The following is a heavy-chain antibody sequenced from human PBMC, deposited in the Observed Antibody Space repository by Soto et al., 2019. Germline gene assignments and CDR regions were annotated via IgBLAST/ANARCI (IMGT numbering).Heavy chain of an antibody. CDR1: EFTFSDYY. D-gene: IGHD3-10*01. J-gene: IGHJ4*02. V-gene: IGHV3-11*06. CDR2: ISSGSTYR. Sequence: QVQLVESGGGLVKPGGSLRLSCTASEFTFSDYYMSWIRQAPGKGLEWVSFISSGSTYRNYADSVKGRFTITRDNDKNSLFLQMNSLRAEDTAMYYCARGTGDSHYWGQGTLVTVSS. CDR3: ARGTGDSHY.